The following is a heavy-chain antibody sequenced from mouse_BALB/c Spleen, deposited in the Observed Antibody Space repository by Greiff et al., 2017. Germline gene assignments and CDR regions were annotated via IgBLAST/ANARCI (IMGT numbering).Heavy chain of an antibody. CDR3: ARAKIYDYYAMDY. J-gene: IGHJ4*01. Sequence: VMLVESGPGLVAPSQSLSITCTVSGFSLTGYGVNWVRQPPGKGLEWLGMIWGDGSTDYNSALKSRLSISKDNSKSQVFLKMNSLQTDDTARYYCARAKIYDYYAMDYWGQGTSVTVSS. CDR2: IWGDGST. CDR1: GFSLTGYG. V-gene: IGHV2-6-7*01. D-gene: IGHD2-12*01.